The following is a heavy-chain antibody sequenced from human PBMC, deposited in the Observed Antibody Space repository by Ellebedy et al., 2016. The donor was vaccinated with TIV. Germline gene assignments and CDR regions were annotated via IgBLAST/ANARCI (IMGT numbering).Heavy chain of an antibody. D-gene: IGHD2/OR15-2a*01. Sequence: PGGSLRLSCEASGFTFSRYNMNWVRQAPGKGLEWVSYISSSTTTTKYADSVKGRFTISRDNAKNSLYLQMNSLRDEDTALYYSARGFSTYAWGEGTLVTVSS. CDR3: ARGFSTYA. J-gene: IGHJ5*02. V-gene: IGHV3-48*02. CDR1: GFTFSRYN. CDR2: ISSSTTTT.